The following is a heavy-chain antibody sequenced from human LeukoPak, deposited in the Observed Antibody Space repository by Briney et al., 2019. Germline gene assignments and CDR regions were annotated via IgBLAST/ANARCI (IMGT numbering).Heavy chain of an antibody. D-gene: IGHD5-18*01. CDR1: GYSFTGYW. Sequence: GESLKISCKGSGYSFTGYWISWVRQMPGKGLEWMGRIDPSDSYTNYSPSFQGHVTISADKSISTAYLQWSSLKASDTAMYYCATRGYSYGPFDYWGQGTLVTVSS. CDR3: ATRGYSYGPFDY. J-gene: IGHJ4*02. CDR2: IDPSDSYT. V-gene: IGHV5-10-1*01.